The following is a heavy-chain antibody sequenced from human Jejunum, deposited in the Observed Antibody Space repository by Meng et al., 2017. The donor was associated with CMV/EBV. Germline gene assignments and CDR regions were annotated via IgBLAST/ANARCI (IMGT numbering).Heavy chain of an antibody. V-gene: IGHV4-4*07. CDR2: FYSSDTY. D-gene: IGHD1-26*01. J-gene: IGHJ4*02. CDR3: ARGPGASTREGFDY. CDR1: GGSINNYY. Sequence: VHLHGPGPWQVNPSESLSPTVNFSGGSINNYYWSWIRQSAGKGLEWIGRFYSSDTYNYHPSLNSRVTMSLDTSKNQFSLNLRSVTAADTAIYYCARGPGASTREGFDYWGLGTLVTVSS.